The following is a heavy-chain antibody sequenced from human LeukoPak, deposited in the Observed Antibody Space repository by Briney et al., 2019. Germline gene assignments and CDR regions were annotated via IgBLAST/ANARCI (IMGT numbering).Heavy chain of an antibody. Sequence: GGSLRLSCAASGFTFSGYDMHWVRQGTGKGLELVSGIGTAGDTYYPGSVKGRCTISRENAKNSLYLQMNSLRAGDTAVYYCARDLDYGGYSNFDYWGQGTLVTVSS. J-gene: IGHJ4*02. V-gene: IGHV3-13*04. CDR1: GFTFSGYD. D-gene: IGHD4-23*01. CDR3: ARDLDYGGYSNFDY. CDR2: IGTAGDT.